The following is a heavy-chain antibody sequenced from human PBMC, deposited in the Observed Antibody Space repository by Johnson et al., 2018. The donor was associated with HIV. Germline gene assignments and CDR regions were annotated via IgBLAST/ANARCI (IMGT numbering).Heavy chain of an antibody. D-gene: IGHD3-22*01. V-gene: IGHV3-30*04. Sequence: QVQLVESGGGVVQPGRSLRLSCAGSGFTFSSYAFHWVRQAPAKGLEWVAAISYDGSNKYYADSVKGRFTISRDNSKNTVYLQMNSLRTEDTAVYYCARGITMIAVVKGDAFDMWGQGTMVTVSS. CDR2: ISYDGSNK. CDR3: ARGITMIAVVKGDAFDM. CDR1: GFTFSSYA. J-gene: IGHJ3*02.